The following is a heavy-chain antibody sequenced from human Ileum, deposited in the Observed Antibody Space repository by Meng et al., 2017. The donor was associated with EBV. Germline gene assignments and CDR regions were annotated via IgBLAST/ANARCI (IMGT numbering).Heavy chain of an antibody. D-gene: IGHD1-14*01. V-gene: IGHV4-4*02. J-gene: IGHJ4*02. CDR2: IYNSGIT. CDR3: ARDPTGGEDHQRV. Sequence: VLLQEAGPGLVKPSGTRSRPCAVSGGSIRSRNWWSWVRQPPGKGLEWIGKIYNSGITIYNPSLKSRVTMSVDNSKNQFSLKLNSMTAADTAVYYCARDPTGGEDHQRVWGQGTLVTVSS. CDR1: GGSIRSRNW.